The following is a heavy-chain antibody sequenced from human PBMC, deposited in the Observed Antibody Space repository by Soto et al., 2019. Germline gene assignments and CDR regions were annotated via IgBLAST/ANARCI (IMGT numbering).Heavy chain of an antibody. CDR3: AKDVHYDIVTGIEYFPH. CDR2: ISGSGRIT. J-gene: IGHJ1*01. CDR1: GFTFSSYA. V-gene: IGHV3-23*01. Sequence: GSLRLSCAASGFTFSSYAMSWVRRAPGKGLEWVSGISGSGRITKYADSVKGRFIISRDNFKNTLFLQMNSLRAEDTAVYYCAKDVHYDIVTGIEYFPHWAQGTLVTVSS. D-gene: IGHD3-9*01.